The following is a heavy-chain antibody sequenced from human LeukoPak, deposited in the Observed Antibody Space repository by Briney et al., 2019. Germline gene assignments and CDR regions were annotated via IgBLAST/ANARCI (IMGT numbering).Heavy chain of an antibody. CDR3: ARDSGGYSGYDLYYYYYYYMDV. J-gene: IGHJ6*03. CDR1: GFTFSNNG. Sequence: GGSLRLSCAASGFTFSNNGMHWVRQGPGKGLEWVAFIRYDGGEQYYADYVKGRFTISRDNSKNTLYLQMNSLRAEDTAVYYCARDSGGYSGYDLYYYYYYYMDVWGKGTTVTVSS. V-gene: IGHV3-30*02. CDR2: IRYDGGEQ. D-gene: IGHD5-12*01.